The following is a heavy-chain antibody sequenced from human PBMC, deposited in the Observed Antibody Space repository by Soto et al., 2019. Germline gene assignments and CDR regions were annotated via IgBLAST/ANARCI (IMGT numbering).Heavy chain of an antibody. CDR1: GFTFSSYG. Sequence: GGSLRLSCAASGFTFSSYGMHWVRQAPGKGLEWVAVISSDGTNKYHVDSVKGRFTISRDNSKNTLYLQMNSLRTEDTAVYYCAKGPHSSGYYSDYWGQGTLVTVSS. CDR2: ISSDGTNK. J-gene: IGHJ4*02. CDR3: AKGPHSSGYYSDY. D-gene: IGHD3-22*01. V-gene: IGHV3-30*18.